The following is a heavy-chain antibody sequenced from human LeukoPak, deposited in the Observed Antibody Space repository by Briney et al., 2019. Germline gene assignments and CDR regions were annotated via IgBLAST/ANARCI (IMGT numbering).Heavy chain of an antibody. D-gene: IGHD1/OR15-1a*01. CDR2: VYYSGST. Sequence: SETLSLTCTVSGGSISSYYWSWIRQPPGKGLEWIGYVYYSGSTNYNPSLKSRVTISVDTSKNHFSLKLSSVTAEDTAVYSCARSIIGTRSKFDYWGQGTLVTVSS. CDR3: ARSIIGTRSKFDY. J-gene: IGHJ4*02. V-gene: IGHV4-59*08. CDR1: GGSISSYY.